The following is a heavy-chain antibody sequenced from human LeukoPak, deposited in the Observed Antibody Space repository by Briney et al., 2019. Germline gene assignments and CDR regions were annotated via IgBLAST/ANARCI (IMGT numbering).Heavy chain of an antibody. V-gene: IGHV3-23*01. CDR1: GFTFSSYA. CDR3: AKVGDSRGWYYFDY. J-gene: IGHJ4*02. D-gene: IGHD6-19*01. CDR2: ISGSGGST. Sequence: GGSLRLSCAASGFTFSSYAMSWVRQAPGKGLEWVSAISGSGGSTYYADSVKGRFTISRDNSKNTLYLQLNSLRAEDTAVYYCAKVGDSRGWYYFDYWGQGTLVTVSS.